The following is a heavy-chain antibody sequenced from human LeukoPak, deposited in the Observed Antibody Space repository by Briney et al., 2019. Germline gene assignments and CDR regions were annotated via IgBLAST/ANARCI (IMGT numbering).Heavy chain of an antibody. CDR2: MNPNSGNT. CDR3: ARAYCSSTSCYGEAFDI. V-gene: IGHV1-8*02. Sequence: GASVKVSCKASGYTFTGYYMHWVRQATGQGLEWMGWMNPNSGNTGYAQKFQGRVTMTRNTSISTAYMELSSLRSEDTAVYYCARAYCSSTSCYGEAFDIWGQGTMVTVSS. J-gene: IGHJ3*02. CDR1: GYTFTGYY. D-gene: IGHD2-2*01.